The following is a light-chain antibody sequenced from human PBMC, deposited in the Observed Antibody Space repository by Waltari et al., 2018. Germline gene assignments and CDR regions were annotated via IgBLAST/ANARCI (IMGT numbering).Light chain of an antibody. V-gene: IGKV3-11*01. CDR1: QSVSSS. Sequence: EIVLTQSPATLSLSPGERATLSCRASQSVSSSLGWYQQKTGQAPRLLIYDASNRATGIPARFSGSGSGTDFTLTISSLEPEDFAVYYCQQRSIWPITFGQGTRLEIK. CDR2: DAS. J-gene: IGKJ5*01. CDR3: QQRSIWPIT.